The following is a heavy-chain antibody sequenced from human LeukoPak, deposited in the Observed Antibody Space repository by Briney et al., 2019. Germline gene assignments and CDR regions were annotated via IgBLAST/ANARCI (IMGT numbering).Heavy chain of an antibody. CDR1: GGSISSSSYY. CDR2: IYYSGST. V-gene: IGHV4-39*01. CDR3: ARHDGSGYYYYYYGMDV. D-gene: IGHD3-22*01. Sequence: PSETLSLTCTVSGGSISSSSYYWGWIRQPPGKGLEWIGSIYYSGSTYYNPSLKSRVTIPVDTSKNQFSLKLSSVTAADTAVYYCARHDGSGYYYYYYGMDVWGQGTTVTVSS. J-gene: IGHJ6*02.